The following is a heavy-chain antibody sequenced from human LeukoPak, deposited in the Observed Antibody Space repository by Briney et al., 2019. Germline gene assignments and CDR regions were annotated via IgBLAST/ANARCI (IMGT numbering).Heavy chain of an antibody. CDR1: GFTFSSYA. CDR2: ISGSGGST. CDR3: AKEGTLGYYDILTGYYGYCFDY. J-gene: IGHJ4*02. V-gene: IGHV3-23*01. Sequence: GGSLRLSCAASGFTFSSYAMSWVRQAPGKGLEWVSAISGSGGSTYYADSVKGRFTVSRDNSKNTLYLQMNSLRAEDTAVYYCAKEGTLGYYDILTGYYGYCFDYWGQGTLVTVSS. D-gene: IGHD3-9*01.